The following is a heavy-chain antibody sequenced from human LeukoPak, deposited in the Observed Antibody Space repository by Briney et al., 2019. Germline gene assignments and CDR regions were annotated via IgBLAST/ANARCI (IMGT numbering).Heavy chain of an antibody. J-gene: IGHJ3*02. D-gene: IGHD3-22*01. CDR2: IYYSGST. V-gene: IGHV4-59*01. Sequence: SETLSLTCTVSGGSISSYYWSWIRQPPGKGLEWIGYIYYSGSTNYNPSLKSRVTISVDTSKNRFSLKLSSVTAADTAVYYCASTKYNYYDSSGYPEHAFDIWGQGTMVTVSS. CDR1: GGSISSYY. CDR3: ASTKYNYYDSSGYPEHAFDI.